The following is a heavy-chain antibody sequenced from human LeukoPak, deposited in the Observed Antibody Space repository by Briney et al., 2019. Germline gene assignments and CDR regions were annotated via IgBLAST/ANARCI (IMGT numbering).Heavy chain of an antibody. CDR3: ANQNWH. Sequence: GGSLRLPCAAPGFTFSSYAMSWVRQAPGKGLEWVSSISGSGGSTYYADSVRGRFTISVDNLKNTVYLQMNSLRAEDTAVYYCANQNWHWGQGTLVTVSS. CDR2: ISGSGGST. CDR1: GFTFSSYA. D-gene: IGHD1-1*01. J-gene: IGHJ4*02. V-gene: IGHV3-23*01.